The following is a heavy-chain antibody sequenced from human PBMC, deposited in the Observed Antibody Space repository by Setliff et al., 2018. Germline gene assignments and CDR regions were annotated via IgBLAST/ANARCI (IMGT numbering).Heavy chain of an antibody. CDR2: VGVSGASS. D-gene: IGHD3-10*01. CDR3: RLWFGELLRDY. Sequence: GGSLRLSCAASGFTFSSYAMSWVRQAPGKGLEWVSSVGVSGASSYYADSVKGRFTISRDNSKNTLYLQMSSLRTEDTAVYYCRLWFGELLRDYWGQGTLVTVSS. V-gene: IGHV3-23*01. CDR1: GFTFSSYA. J-gene: IGHJ4*02.